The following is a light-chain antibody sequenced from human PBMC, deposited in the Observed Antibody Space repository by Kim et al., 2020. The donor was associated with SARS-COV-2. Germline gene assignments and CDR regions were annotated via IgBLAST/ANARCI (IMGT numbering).Light chain of an antibody. CDR1: QDIAKY. J-gene: IGKJ4*01. CDR3: HEYEELS. V-gene: IGKV1-33*01. Sequence: DIQLTQSPFYLSASVGDRVTITCQASQDIAKYLNWYQQKPGGTPRLLVYDSTTLEVGVPSRFTGSGGGRDFSLTIRSLEPDDFATYYCHEYEELSFGGGTKVDIK. CDR2: DST.